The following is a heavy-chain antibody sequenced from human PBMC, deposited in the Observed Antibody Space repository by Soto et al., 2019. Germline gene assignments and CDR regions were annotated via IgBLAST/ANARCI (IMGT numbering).Heavy chain of an antibody. CDR2: IYYSGST. CDR3: ARQTRGSYRYYFDY. J-gene: IGHJ4*02. V-gene: IGHV4-39*01. Sequence: SETLSLTCTVSGGSISSSSYYWGWIRQPPGKGLEWIGSIYYSGSTYYNPSLKSRVTISVDTSKNQFSLKLSSVTAADTAVYYCARQTRGSYRYYFDYWGQGTLGTVSS. CDR1: GGSISSSSYY. D-gene: IGHD1-26*01.